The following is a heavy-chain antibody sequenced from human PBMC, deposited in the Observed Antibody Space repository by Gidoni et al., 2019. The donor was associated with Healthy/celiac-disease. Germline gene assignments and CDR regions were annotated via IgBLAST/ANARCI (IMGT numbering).Heavy chain of an antibody. CDR2: IYTSGST. CDR3: GRYREGRRDSFDY. Sequence: QVQLQESGPGLVKPSQTLSLTCTVSGGSISSGSYYWGWIRQPAGKGLEWIGRIYTSGSTNYNSSIKRRVTISVATTNNQFPLMLSSVTAADTAVYYCGRYREGRRDSFDYWGQGTLVTVSS. D-gene: IGHD1-26*01. J-gene: IGHJ4*02. CDR1: GGSISSGSYY. V-gene: IGHV4-61*02.